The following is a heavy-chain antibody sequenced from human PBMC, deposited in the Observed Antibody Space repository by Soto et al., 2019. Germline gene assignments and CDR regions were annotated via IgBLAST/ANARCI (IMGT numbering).Heavy chain of an antibody. Sequence: GGALRLSCAASGFTFSSYSMNWVRQAPGKGLAWVSYISSSSSTIYYADSVKGRFTISRDNAKNSLYLQMNSLRAEDTAVYYCVKPGIAVAGTENWFDPWGQGTLVTVSS. V-gene: IGHV3-48*01. CDR2: ISSSSSTI. D-gene: IGHD6-19*01. J-gene: IGHJ5*02. CDR3: VKPGIAVAGTENWFDP. CDR1: GFTFSSYS.